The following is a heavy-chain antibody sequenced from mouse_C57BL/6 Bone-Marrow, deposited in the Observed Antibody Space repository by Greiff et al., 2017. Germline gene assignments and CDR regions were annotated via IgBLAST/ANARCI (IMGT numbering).Heavy chain of an antibody. J-gene: IGHJ2*01. CDR2: ISDGGSYT. CDR1: GFTFSSYA. D-gene: IGHD1-1*01. V-gene: IGHV5-4*03. Sequence: DVKLVESGGGLVKPGGSLKLSCAASGFTFSSYAMSCVRQTPEKRLEWVATISDGGSYTYYPDNVKGRFTISRDNAKNNLYLQMSHLKSEDTAMYYCARVYGSSYDYWGQGTTLTVSS. CDR3: ARVYGSSYDY.